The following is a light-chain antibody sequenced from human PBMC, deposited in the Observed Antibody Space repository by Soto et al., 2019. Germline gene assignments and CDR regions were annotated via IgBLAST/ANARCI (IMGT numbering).Light chain of an antibody. CDR2: TAS. CDR1: QSISDL. CDR3: QQFHRYPWT. Sequence: DIQMTQSPSTLSASVGDRVTITCRASQSISDLLAWYQQKPGKAPKLLIYTASNLESGVPFRFSGSGSGTEFALTISSLQPDDFATYYYQQFHRYPWTFGQGTKVEIK. V-gene: IGKV1-5*03. J-gene: IGKJ1*01.